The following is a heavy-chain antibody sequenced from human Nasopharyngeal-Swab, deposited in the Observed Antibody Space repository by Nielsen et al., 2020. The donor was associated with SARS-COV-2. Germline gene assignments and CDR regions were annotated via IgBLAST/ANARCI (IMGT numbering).Heavy chain of an antibody. CDR2: ISGSGDNR. J-gene: IGHJ5*02. V-gene: IGHV3-23*01. D-gene: IGHD3-10*01. CDR3: AKDYGSGRHYRLNWFDP. Sequence: GRSLRLSCAASGFTFSSYAMSWVRHVAGKGLEWVSGISGSGDNRYYAASVKGRFTISRDNSKNTLYLQMNSLRAEDTAVYYCAKDYGSGRHYRLNWFDPWGQGTLVTVSS. CDR1: GFTFSSYA.